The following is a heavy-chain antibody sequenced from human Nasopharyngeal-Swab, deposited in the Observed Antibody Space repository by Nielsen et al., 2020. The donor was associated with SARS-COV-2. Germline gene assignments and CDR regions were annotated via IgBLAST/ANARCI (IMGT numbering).Heavy chain of an antibody. CDR2: INQDGSEK. V-gene: IGHV3-7*01. CDR3: AKTVYWIQLWPDAFDI. J-gene: IGHJ3*02. CDR1: GFTFSSYW. Sequence: GESLKISCAASGFTFSSYWMSWVRQAPGEGLEWVANINQDGSEKYYGDSVKGRFTISRDNAKNSLYLQMNSLRAEDTAVYYCAKTVYWIQLWPDAFDIWGQGTMVTVSS. D-gene: IGHD5-18*01.